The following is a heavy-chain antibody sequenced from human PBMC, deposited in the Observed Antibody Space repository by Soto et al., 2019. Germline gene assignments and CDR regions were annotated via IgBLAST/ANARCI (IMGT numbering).Heavy chain of an antibody. CDR2: ISSSGTST. CDR3: AREGRIAMVRGGGVDY. V-gene: IGHV3-23*01. J-gene: IGHJ4*02. CDR1: GFAFSTYA. D-gene: IGHD3-10*01. Sequence: EVQLLESGGGLVQPGGSLRLSCAASGFAFSTYAMSWVRQAPGKGLEWVSAISSSGTSTYYKDSVKGRFTVSRDNSKSTLYLQMNSLRADDTAVYYCAREGRIAMVRGGGVDYWGQGTLVTVSS.